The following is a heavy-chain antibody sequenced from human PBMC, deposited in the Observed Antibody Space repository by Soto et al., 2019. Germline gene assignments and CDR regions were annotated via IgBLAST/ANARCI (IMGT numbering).Heavy chain of an antibody. D-gene: IGHD3-3*01. CDR1: GFSFNSYS. V-gene: IGHV3-48*01. J-gene: IGHJ3*01. CDR2: ISSGSMTI. CDR3: AISAFGVVTRDAFDF. Sequence: GGSLRLSCAASGFSFNSYSMNWVRQAPGKGLEWVSYISSGSMTIYYADSVKGRFTISREKPKNSLFLQMNSLRAEDTAVYYCAISAFGVVTRDAFDFSGQGTMVPVSS.